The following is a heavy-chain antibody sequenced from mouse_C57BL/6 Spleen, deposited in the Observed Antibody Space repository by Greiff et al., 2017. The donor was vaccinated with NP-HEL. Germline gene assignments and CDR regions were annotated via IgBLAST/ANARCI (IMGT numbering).Heavy chain of an antibody. CDR3: ARGGTGTGFAY. J-gene: IGHJ3*01. CDR2: IYPGSGNT. Sequence: QVQLQQSGAELVRPGASVKLSCKASGYTFTDYYINWVKQRPGQGLEWIARIYPGSGNTYYNEKFKGKATLTAEKSSSTAYMQLSSLTSEDSAVYFCARGGTGTGFAYWGQGTLVTVSA. V-gene: IGHV1-76*01. CDR1: GYTFTDYY. D-gene: IGHD4-1*01.